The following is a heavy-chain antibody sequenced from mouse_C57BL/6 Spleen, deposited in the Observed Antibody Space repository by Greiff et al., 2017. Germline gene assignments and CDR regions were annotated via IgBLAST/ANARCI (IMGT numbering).Heavy chain of an antibody. CDR1: GYTFTSYG. J-gene: IGHJ1*03. CDR2: IYPRSGNT. D-gene: IGHD2-3*01. CDR3: ARERVYDGYFYWYFDV. V-gene: IGHV1-81*01. Sequence: QVQLKESGAELARPGASVKLSCKASGYTFTSYGISWVKQRTGQGLEWIGEIYPRSGNTYYNEKFKGKATLTADKSSSTAYMELRSLTSEDSAVYFCARERVYDGYFYWYFDVWGTGTTVTVSS.